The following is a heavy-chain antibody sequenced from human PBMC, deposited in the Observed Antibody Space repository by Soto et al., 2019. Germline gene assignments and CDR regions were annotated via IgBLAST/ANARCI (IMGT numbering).Heavy chain of an antibody. CDR1: GGSISSYY. Sequence: PSETLSLTCTVSGGSISSYYWSWIRQPPGKGLEWIGYIYYSGSTNYNPSLKSRVTISVDTSKNQFSLKLSSVTAADTAVYYCARSSFWFGELLLDYWGQGTLVTVSS. D-gene: IGHD3-10*01. CDR2: IYYSGST. V-gene: IGHV4-59*08. CDR3: ARSSFWFGELLLDY. J-gene: IGHJ4*02.